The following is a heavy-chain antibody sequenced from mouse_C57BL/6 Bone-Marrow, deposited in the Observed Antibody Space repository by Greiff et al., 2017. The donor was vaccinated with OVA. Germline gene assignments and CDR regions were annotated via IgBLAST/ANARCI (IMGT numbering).Heavy chain of an antibody. D-gene: IGHD2-10*01. V-gene: IGHV5-12*01. CDR1: GFTFSDYY. CDR2: ISNGGGST. Sequence: DVMLVESGGGLVQPGGSLKLSCAASGFTFSDYYMYWVRQTPEKRLEWVAYISNGGGSTYYPDTVKGRFTISRDNAKNTLYLQMSRLKSEDTAMYYCARGLLLDYWGQGTTLTVSS. J-gene: IGHJ2*01. CDR3: ARGLLLDY.